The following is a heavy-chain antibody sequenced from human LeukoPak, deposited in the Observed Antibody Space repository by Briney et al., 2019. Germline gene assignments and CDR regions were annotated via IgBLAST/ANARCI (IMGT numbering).Heavy chain of an antibody. CDR3: ATQRYFDWLPHFDY. V-gene: IGHV1-69*04. D-gene: IGHD3-9*01. Sequence: SVKVSCKASGGTFSSYAISWVRQAPGQGLEWMGRIIPILGIANYAQKFQGRVTITADKSTSTAYMELSSLRPEDTAVYYCATQRYFDWLPHFDYWGQGTLVTVSS. CDR2: IIPILGIA. CDR1: GGTFSSYA. J-gene: IGHJ4*02.